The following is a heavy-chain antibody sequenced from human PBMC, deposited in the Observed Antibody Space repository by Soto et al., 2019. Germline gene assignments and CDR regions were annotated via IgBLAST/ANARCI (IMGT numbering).Heavy chain of an antibody. J-gene: IGHJ4*02. D-gene: IGHD3-10*01. CDR3: ARESSGSYDRSGDY. CDR1: GGSISSGGYY. V-gene: IGHV4-31*03. Sequence: SETLSLTCTVSGGSISSGGYYWSWIRQHPGKGLEWIGYIYYSGSTYYNPSLKSRVTISVDTSKNQFSLKLSSVTAADTAVYYCARESSGSYDRSGDYWGQGTLVNVSS. CDR2: IYYSGST.